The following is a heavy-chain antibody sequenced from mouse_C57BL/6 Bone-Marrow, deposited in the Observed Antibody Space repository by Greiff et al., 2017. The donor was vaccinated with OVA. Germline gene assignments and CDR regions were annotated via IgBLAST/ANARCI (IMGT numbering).Heavy chain of an antibody. CDR2: INPGSGGT. J-gene: IGHJ2*01. D-gene: IGHD1-1*01. Sequence: QVQLKQSGAELVRPGTSVKVSCKASGYAFTNYLIEWVKQRPGQGLEWIGVINPGSGGTNYNEKFKGKATLTADKSSSTAYMQLSSLTSEDSAVYFCARSWGRGYFDYWGQGTTLTVSS. V-gene: IGHV1-54*01. CDR3: ARSWGRGYFDY. CDR1: GYAFTNYL.